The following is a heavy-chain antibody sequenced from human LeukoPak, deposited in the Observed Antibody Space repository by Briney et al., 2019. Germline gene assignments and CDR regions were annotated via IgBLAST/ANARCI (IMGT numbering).Heavy chain of an antibody. J-gene: IGHJ4*02. V-gene: IGHV3-23*01. CDR1: GITFRTYA. D-gene: IGHD3-10*01. CDR2: ISDGGVST. CDR3: AKDLSWFGGSLATFGY. Sequence: QPGGSLRLSCAASGITFRTYAMSWVRQAPGKGLEWVSVISDGGVSTFYADSVKGRFTISRDNSKNTLYLQMNSLRAEDTAVYYCAKDLSWFGGSLATFGYWGQGTLATVSS.